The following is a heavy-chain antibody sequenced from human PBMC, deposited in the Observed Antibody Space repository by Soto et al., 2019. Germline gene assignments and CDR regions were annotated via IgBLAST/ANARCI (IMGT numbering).Heavy chain of an antibody. D-gene: IGHD3-16*01. Sequence: GGSLRLSCAASGFAFIASAMYWVRQASGKGLEWVGRIRSKGHNYATEYAASVKGRFTISRDDSKNTAYLQMNSLQTEDTAVYYCTRDLFSYDYSGILWFDPWGQGTLVTVSS. CDR3: TRDLFSYDYSGILWFDP. J-gene: IGHJ5*02. CDR1: GFAFIASA. CDR2: IRSKGHNYAT. V-gene: IGHV3-73*01.